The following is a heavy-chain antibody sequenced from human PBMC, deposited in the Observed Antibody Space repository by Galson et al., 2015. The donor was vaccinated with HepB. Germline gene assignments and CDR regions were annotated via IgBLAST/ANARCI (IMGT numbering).Heavy chain of an antibody. CDR1: GYTFISYY. V-gene: IGHV1-46*01. Sequence: SVKVSCKASGYTFISYYMHWVRQAPGQGLEWMGVINPSGGSTIYAQHFQGRVTMTGDTSTSTVYMELSSLRSEDTAVFYCARGNSWDAFGTWGQGTMVTVSS. CDR3: ARGNSWDAFGT. CDR2: INPSGGST. D-gene: IGHD6-13*01. J-gene: IGHJ3*02.